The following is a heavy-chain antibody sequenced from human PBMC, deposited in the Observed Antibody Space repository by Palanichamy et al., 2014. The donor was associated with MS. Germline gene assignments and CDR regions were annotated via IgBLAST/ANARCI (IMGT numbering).Heavy chain of an antibody. CDR1: GGTFNSYA. J-gene: IGHJ5*02. D-gene: IGHD3-22*01. V-gene: IGHV1-69*01. Sequence: QVQLVQSGAEVKKPGSSVKVSCKSSGGTFNSYAISWVRLAPGQGLEWMGGFMPIFGTSHYAQKFQGRLTITADESTTTAYMELSSLISDDTAVYYYVRGGHYYDSSGFPLRNWFDPWGQGTLVTVSS. CDR2: FMPIFGTS. CDR3: VRGGHYYDSSGFPLRNWFDP.